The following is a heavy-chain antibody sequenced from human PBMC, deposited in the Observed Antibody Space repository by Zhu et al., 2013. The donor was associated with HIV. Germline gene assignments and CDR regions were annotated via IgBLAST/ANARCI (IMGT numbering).Heavy chain of an antibody. J-gene: IGHJ4*02. V-gene: IGHV1-8*01. Sequence: QVQLVQSGAEVKKPGASVKVSCKASGYTFSDYDITWVRQASGQGLEWMGWMNPDNGNTGYAQKFQGRTTMTRKASITTAYMELSSLRSEDTAVYYCVRGEYYYGSGTPFDYWGQGTLVTVSS. D-gene: IGHD3-10*01. CDR1: GYTFSDYD. CDR3: VRGEYYYGSGTPFDY. CDR2: MNPDNGNT.